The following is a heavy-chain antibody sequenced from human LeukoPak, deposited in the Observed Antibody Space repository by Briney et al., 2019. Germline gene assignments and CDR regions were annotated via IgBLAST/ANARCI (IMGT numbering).Heavy chain of an antibody. CDR2: ISYDGSNK. Sequence: GGSLRLSCAASGFTFSSYAMHWVRQAPGKGLEWVAVISYDGSNKYYADSVKGRFTISRDNSKNTLYLQMNSLRAEDTAVYYCARDLGGYSYRVAFVDYWGQGTLVTVSS. J-gene: IGHJ4*02. CDR3: ARDLGGYSYRVAFVDY. V-gene: IGHV3-30*04. CDR1: GFTFSSYA. D-gene: IGHD5-18*01.